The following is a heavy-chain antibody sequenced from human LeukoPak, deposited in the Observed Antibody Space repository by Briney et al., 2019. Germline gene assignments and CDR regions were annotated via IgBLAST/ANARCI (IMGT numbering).Heavy chain of an antibody. Sequence: GGSLRLSCAASGFTFRSYEMNWVRQAPGQGLDWVSYINSSGTTVYYADTVRGRFTVSRDNGKNSLYLEMNSLRAEDTAVYYCARSIKGDSDHWGQGTLVTVSS. J-gene: IGHJ4*02. CDR2: INSSGTTV. CDR3: ARSIKGDSDH. CDR1: GFTFRSYE. V-gene: IGHV3-48*03. D-gene: IGHD3-10*01.